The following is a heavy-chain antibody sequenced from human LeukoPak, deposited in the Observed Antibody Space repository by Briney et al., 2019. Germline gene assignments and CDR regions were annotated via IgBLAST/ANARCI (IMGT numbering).Heavy chain of an antibody. D-gene: IGHD5-18*01. V-gene: IGHV3-30-3*01. CDR2: ISYDGSNK. Sequence: GGSLRLSCAASGFTFSSYAMHWVRQAPGKRLEWVAVISYDGSNKYYADSVKGRFTISRDNSKNTLYLQMNSLRAEDTAVYYCAAETTFRGYSYGFAFDYWGQGTLVTVSS. CDR3: AAETTFRGYSYGFAFDY. J-gene: IGHJ4*02. CDR1: GFTFSSYA.